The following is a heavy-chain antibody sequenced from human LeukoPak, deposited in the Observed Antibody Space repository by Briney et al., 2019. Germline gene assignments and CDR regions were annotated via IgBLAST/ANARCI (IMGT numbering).Heavy chain of an antibody. CDR1: GGSIRSSYYY. CDR2: IYDSGST. D-gene: IGHD3-10*01. V-gene: IGHV4-39*01. J-gene: IGHJ4*02. Sequence: PSETLSLTCTVSGGSIRSSYYYWGWIRQPPGKGLEWIGSIYDSGSTYYNPSLKSRVTISVDTSKNQFSLKLSSVTAADTAVYYCARHRRVRGVIQYYFDYWGQGTLVTVSS. CDR3: ARHRRVRGVIQYYFDY.